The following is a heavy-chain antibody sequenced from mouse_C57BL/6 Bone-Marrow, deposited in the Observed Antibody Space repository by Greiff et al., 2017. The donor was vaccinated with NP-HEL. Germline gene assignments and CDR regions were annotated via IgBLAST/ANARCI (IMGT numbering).Heavy chain of an antibody. V-gene: IGHV1-4*01. J-gene: IGHJ2*01. D-gene: IGHD1-1*01. CDR2: INPSSGYT. CDR3: ARGPYYGSSYYFDY. Sequence: VQLRQSGAELARPGASVKMSCKASGYTFTSYTMHWVKQRPGQGLEWIGYINPSSGYTKYNQKFKDKATLTADKSSSTAYMQLSSLTSEDSAVYYCARGPYYGSSYYFDYWGQGTTLTVSS. CDR1: GYTFTSYT.